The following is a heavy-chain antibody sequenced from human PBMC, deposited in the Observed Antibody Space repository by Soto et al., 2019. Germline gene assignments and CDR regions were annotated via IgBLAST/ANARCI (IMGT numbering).Heavy chain of an antibody. CDR1: GGSFSGYY. CDR2: INHSGST. J-gene: IGHJ4*02. Sequence: SETLSLTCAVYGGSFSGYYWSWIRQPPGKGLEWIGEINHSGSTNYNPSLKSRVTISVDTSKNQFSLKLSSVTAADTAVYYCARIGIAAAGPGDYWGQGTLVTVSS. CDR3: ARIGIAAAGPGDY. D-gene: IGHD6-13*01. V-gene: IGHV4-34*01.